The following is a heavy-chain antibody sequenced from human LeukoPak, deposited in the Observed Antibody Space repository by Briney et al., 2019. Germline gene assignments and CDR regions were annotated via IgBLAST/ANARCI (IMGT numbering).Heavy chain of an antibody. D-gene: IGHD3-22*01. J-gene: IGHJ4*02. CDR3: ARDYYDGSAYYSYYEY. V-gene: IGHV3-53*01. CDR1: GFTVSSKY. Sequence: GGSLRLSYAASGFTVSSKYMSWVRQAPGKGLEWVSTLYSNGNTFYADSVKGRFTISRDNSKNTLSLQMNSLRAEDTAVYYCARDYYDGSAYYSYYEYWGQGTLVTVSS. CDR2: LYSNGNT.